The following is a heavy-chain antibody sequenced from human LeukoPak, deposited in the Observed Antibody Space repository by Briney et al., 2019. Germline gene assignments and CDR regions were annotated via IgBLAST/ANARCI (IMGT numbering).Heavy chain of an antibody. Sequence: SETLSLTCTVSGGSISSGGYYWSWIRQHPGKGLEWIGYIYYSGSTHYNPSLKSRVTISVYTSKNQFSLKLSSVTAADTAVYYCARGSYYYDSSGFVGDYWGQGTLVTVSS. CDR3: ARGSYYYDSSGFVGDY. CDR2: IYYSGST. J-gene: IGHJ4*02. V-gene: IGHV4-31*03. CDR1: GGSISSGGYY. D-gene: IGHD3-22*01.